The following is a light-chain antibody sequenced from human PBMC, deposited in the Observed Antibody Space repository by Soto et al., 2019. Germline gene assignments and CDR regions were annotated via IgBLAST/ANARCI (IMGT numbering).Light chain of an antibody. CDR3: QQFNGYPLT. CDR2: RAS. CDR1: QGITTY. V-gene: IGKV1-9*01. Sequence: IQLTQSPASLSASVGDRVTIICRASQGITTYLAWYQQKPGRAPKLLISRASTLQSGVPSRFSGRGSGTDFTLTISSLQPEDVATYYCQQFNGYPLTFGGGTKVDTK. J-gene: IGKJ4*01.